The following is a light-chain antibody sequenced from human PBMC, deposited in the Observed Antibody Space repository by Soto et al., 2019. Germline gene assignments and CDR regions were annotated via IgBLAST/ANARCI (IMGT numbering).Light chain of an antibody. J-gene: IGKJ1*01. Sequence: EIGRTEPPATLSVSRGERATLSCGASQNVANYLAWYQQKPGQAPRLLIYGASSRATGIPDRFSGSGSGTDFTLTISIPEREDFAIYYSQQDGSSGCTFGPGTKV. CDR2: GAS. CDR3: QQDGSSGCT. CDR1: QNVANY. V-gene: IGKV3-20*01.